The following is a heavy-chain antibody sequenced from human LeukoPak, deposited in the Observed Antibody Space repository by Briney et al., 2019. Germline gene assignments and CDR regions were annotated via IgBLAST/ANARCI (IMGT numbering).Heavy chain of an antibody. Sequence: GGSLRLSCAASGFTFNNYGMHWVRQAPGKGLEWVAFIRYDGGNKYYADSVKGRFTISRDNAKNSLYLQMNSLRAEDTAVYYCARDQYDFWSGYSTRPDAFDIWGQGTMVTVSS. J-gene: IGHJ3*02. CDR2: IRYDGGNK. CDR3: ARDQYDFWSGYSTRPDAFDI. V-gene: IGHV3-30*02. D-gene: IGHD3-3*01. CDR1: GFTFNNYG.